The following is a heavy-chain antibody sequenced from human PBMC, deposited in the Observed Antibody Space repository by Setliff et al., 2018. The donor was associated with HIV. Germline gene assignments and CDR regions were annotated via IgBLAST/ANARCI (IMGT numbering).Heavy chain of an antibody. D-gene: IGHD7-27*01. J-gene: IGHJ4*02. CDR1: GYSIGSGSF. V-gene: IGHV4-38-2*02. Sequence: SETLSLTCAVSGYSIGSGSFWGWIRQPPGKGLEWIATIPHNGGTYYNPDPSLTGRVTISLDKSKNQISLNLGSVTAADTAVYYCARDRQFGRAWGFDYWGQGRPVTVSS. CDR2: IPHNGGT. CDR3: ARDRQFGRAWGFDY.